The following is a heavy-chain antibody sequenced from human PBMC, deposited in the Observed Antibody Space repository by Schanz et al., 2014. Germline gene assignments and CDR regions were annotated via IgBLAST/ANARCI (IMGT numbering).Heavy chain of an antibody. CDR3: ARRGIRGVFSSFDY. CDR2: INTNTGNP. D-gene: IGHD3-10*01. J-gene: IGHJ4*02. CDR1: GYTFTSYS. Sequence: QVQLVQSGSELKKPGASVKVSCKASGYTFTSYSMNWVRQAPGQGLEWMGWINTNTGNPTYAQAFTGRFLFSLDTSVNTAYLQISSLEADDTAVYYCARRGIRGVFSSFDYWGLGTLVTVSS. V-gene: IGHV7-4-1*02.